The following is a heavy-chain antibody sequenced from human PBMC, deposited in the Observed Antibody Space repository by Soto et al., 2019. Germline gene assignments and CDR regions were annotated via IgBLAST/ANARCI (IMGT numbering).Heavy chain of an antibody. CDR3: TIDYSSYPYYFDF. Sequence: ASVKVSCKASGYTFTSYGISWVRQAPGQGLEWMGWISAYNGNTNYAQKLQGRVTMTTDTSTSTAYMELRSLRSDDTAVYYCTIDYSSYPYYFDFWGQRTLVTVSS. J-gene: IGHJ4*02. CDR1: GYTFTSYG. CDR2: ISAYNGNT. D-gene: IGHD4-4*01. V-gene: IGHV1-18*04.